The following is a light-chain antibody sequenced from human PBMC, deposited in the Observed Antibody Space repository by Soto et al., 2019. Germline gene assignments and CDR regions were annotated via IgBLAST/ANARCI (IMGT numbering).Light chain of an antibody. V-gene: IGLV1-40*02. Sequence: QSVVTQPPWVSVAPGQRVTISCTASSSNIGAGYDVHWYQHLPGTAPKLLIYGNSNRPSGVPDRFSGSKSGTSASLAITGLQAEDEGDYYCQSYDSSLSGYVFGTGTKVTVL. J-gene: IGLJ1*01. CDR3: QSYDSSLSGYV. CDR2: GNS. CDR1: SSNIGAGYD.